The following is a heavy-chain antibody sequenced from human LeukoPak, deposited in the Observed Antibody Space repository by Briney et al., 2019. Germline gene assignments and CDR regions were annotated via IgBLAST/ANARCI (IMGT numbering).Heavy chain of an antibody. J-gene: IGHJ5*02. CDR2: IYYSGSI. CDR1: GGSISSGDYY. D-gene: IGHD6-19*01. CDR3: ARDLSGWYSGWFDP. Sequence: PSETLSLTCTVSGGSISSGDYYWSWIRQPPGKGLEWIGYIYYSGSIYYNPSLKSRVTISVDTSKNQFSLKLSSVTAADTAVYYCARDLSGWYSGWFDPWGQGTLVTVSS. V-gene: IGHV4-30-4*08.